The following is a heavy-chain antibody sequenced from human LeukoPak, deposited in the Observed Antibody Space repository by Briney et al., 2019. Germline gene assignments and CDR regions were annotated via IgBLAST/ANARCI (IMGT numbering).Heavy chain of an antibody. V-gene: IGHV1-2*02. J-gene: IGHJ5*02. Sequence: ASVKVSCKASGYTFTGYYMHWVRQAPGQGLEWMGWINPNSGGTNYAQKFQGRVTMTRDTSISTAYMELSRLRSDDTAVYYCARLPPTVTTYWFDPWGQGTLVTVSS. D-gene: IGHD4-17*01. CDR3: ARLPPTVTTYWFDP. CDR1: GYTFTGYY. CDR2: INPNSGGT.